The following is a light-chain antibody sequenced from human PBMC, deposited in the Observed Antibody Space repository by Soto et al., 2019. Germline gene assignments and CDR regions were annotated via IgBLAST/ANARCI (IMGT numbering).Light chain of an antibody. Sequence: QSALTQPPSASGTPGQRVTISCSGSSSNIGSNAVNWYQQLPGTAPKLLIYSNNQRPSGIPDRFSGSKSGTSASLAISGLQSEDEAEYYCAAWDDGLKGVVFGGGTKLTVL. V-gene: IGLV1-44*01. J-gene: IGLJ2*01. CDR2: SNN. CDR1: SSNIGSNA. CDR3: AAWDDGLKGVV.